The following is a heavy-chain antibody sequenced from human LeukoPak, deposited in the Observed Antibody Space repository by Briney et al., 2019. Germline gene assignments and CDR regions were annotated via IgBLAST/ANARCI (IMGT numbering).Heavy chain of an antibody. V-gene: IGHV3-7*01. D-gene: IGHD3-16*01. Sequence: PGGSLRLSCAASGFSFNSDWMDWVRQAPGKGLEWVANIKHDESEKNYLDSVKGRFTISRDNAQSSLYLQMNGLGVEDTAVYYCTRRLDDWGQGTLVTVSS. J-gene: IGHJ4*02. CDR2: IKHDESEK. CDR1: GFSFNSDW. CDR3: TRRLDD.